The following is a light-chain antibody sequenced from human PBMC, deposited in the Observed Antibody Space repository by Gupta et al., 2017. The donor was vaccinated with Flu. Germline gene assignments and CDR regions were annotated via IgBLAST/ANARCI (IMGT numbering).Light chain of an antibody. CDR1: QSRLYSNGNNY. CDR3: RQALQTPWT. V-gene: IGKV2-28*01. Sequence: DIVMTQSPLSLPVTPGEPASISCRSSQSRLYSNGNNYLDWYLQKPGQSPQLLIYLGSNRASGVPDRFSGSGSGTDFTLKISRVEAEDVGVYYCRQALQTPWTFGQGTKVEIK. J-gene: IGKJ1*01. CDR2: LGS.